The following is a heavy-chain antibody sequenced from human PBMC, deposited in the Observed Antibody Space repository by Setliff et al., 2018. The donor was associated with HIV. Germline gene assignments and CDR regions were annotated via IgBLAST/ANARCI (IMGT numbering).Heavy chain of an antibody. D-gene: IGHD2-21*01. CDR1: GDSISSDGGSISGGHNY. CDR3: ARASRWGSIPFDY. Sequence: NPSETLSLTCTVSGDSISSDGGSISGGHNYWSWIRQRPGKGLEWIGYIYSSGTVYYNPSLDSRLTISLDTSKSQFSLTLNSVTVADTAVYFCARASRWGSIPFDYWGQGTLVTVSS. J-gene: IGHJ4*02. V-gene: IGHV4-31*03. CDR2: IYSSGTV.